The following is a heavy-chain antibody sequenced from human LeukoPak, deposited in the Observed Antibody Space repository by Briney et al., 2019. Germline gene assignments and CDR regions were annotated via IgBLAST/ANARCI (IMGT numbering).Heavy chain of an antibody. V-gene: IGHV1-69*13. CDR2: IIPIFGTA. CDR3: ARPVGYCSSTSCRTRIGAFDI. Sequence: SVKVSCKASGYTFTSYGISWARQAPGQGLEWMGGIIPIFGTANYAQKFQGRVTITADESTSTAYMELSSLRSEDTAVYYCARPVGYCSSTSCRTRIGAFDIWGQGTMVTVSS. D-gene: IGHD2-2*01. CDR1: GYTFTSYG. J-gene: IGHJ3*02.